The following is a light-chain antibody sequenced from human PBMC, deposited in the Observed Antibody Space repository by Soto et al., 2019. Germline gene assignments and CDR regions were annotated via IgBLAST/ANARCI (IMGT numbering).Light chain of an antibody. Sequence: ETVLTHSPCTISLSPGERPTISCRASQSVSSRYLAWYQQTPGQAPRLLICGASSRATGIRDRFSGSGSGTDFTLTISRLEPEDFAVYYCQQYGSSPPITFGQGTRLEIK. CDR2: GAS. J-gene: IGKJ5*01. V-gene: IGKV3-20*01. CDR1: QSVSSRY. CDR3: QQYGSSPPIT.